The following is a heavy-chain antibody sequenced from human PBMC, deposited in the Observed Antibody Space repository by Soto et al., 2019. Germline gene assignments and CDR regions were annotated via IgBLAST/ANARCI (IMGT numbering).Heavy chain of an antibody. CDR1: GYSCASFW. CDR3: ARIDGYRSHPHYYGMDV. J-gene: IGHJ6*02. Sequence: GLLMKIPCKGSGYSCASFWIGWVRQMPGKGLEWMGIIYPGDSDTRYSPSFQGQVTISADKSISTAYLQWSSLKASDTAMYYCARIDGYRSHPHYYGMDVWGQGTTVTV. V-gene: IGHV5-51*01. D-gene: IGHD5-12*01. CDR2: IYPGDSDT.